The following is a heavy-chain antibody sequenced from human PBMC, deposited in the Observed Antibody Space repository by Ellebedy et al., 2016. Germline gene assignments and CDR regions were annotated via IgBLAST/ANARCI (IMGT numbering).Heavy chain of an antibody. CDR2: IRHDGSDK. D-gene: IGHD2-8*01. CDR3: ARNQMLIYDVFNV. Sequence: GESLKISCAASGFTFTTYWMSWVRQAPGKGLEWVANIRHDGSDKNYVDSVKGRFTISRDNAKNSLYLQTNGLRAEDTAVYYCARNQMLIYDVFNVWGQGTVVTVSS. CDR1: GFTFTTYW. J-gene: IGHJ3*01. V-gene: IGHV3-7*03.